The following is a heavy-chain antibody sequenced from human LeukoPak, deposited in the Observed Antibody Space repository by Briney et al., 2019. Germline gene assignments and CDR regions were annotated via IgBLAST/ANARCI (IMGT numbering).Heavy chain of an antibody. J-gene: IGHJ6*03. CDR1: GGSLRSDRHN. CDR2: VDQTGSP. V-gene: IGHV4-39*07. Sequence: SETLSLTRSVSGGSLRSDRHNWAWVRQSADKGLEHIGSVDQTGSPYYNPPLKSRVTISVDTSNNQFSLNLTSVTAADTAVYYCARDLGGYPFFMDVWGKGITVTVSS. CDR3: ARDLGGYPFFMDV. D-gene: IGHD2-15*01.